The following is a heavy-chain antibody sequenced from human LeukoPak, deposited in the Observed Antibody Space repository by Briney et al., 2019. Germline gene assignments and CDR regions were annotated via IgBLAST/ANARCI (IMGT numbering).Heavy chain of an antibody. D-gene: IGHD2-15*01. V-gene: IGHV3-48*01. Sequence: GGSLRLSCTASGLTFSDYSMNWVRQAPGKGLEWVSYISSTGNHRHYAESVEGRFTISKHNAKNSLYLQMNSLRAEDTAVYYCARVVAATGDDYWGQGTLVTVSS. CDR2: ISSTGNHR. J-gene: IGHJ4*02. CDR1: GLTFSDYS. CDR3: ARVVAATGDDY.